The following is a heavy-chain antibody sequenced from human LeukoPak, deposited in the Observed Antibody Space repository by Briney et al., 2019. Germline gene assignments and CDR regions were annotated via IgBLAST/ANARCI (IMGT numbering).Heavy chain of an antibody. CDR1: GGTFSSYA. J-gene: IGHJ4*02. CDR2: ISAYNGNT. Sequence: ASVKVSCKASGGTFSSYAISWVRQAPGQGLEWMGWISAYNGNTNYAQKLQGRVTMTTDTSTSTAYMELRSLRSDDTAVYYCARTTLPSYYYDSSGYYPFDYWGQGTLVTVSS. D-gene: IGHD3-22*01. V-gene: IGHV1-18*01. CDR3: ARTTLPSYYYDSSGYYPFDY.